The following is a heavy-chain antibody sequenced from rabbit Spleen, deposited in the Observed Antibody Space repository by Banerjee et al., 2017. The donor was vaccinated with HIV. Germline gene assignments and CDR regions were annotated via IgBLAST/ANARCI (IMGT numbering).Heavy chain of an antibody. J-gene: IGHJ4*01. Sequence: QEQLVESGGGLVKPGASLTLTCTASGFSFSSSAYMCWVRQAPGKGLEWIVCIYNGDGSTYYASWAKGRFTISKSSSTTVTLQMTSLTAADTATYFCARRFADAYGLWGPGTLVTVS. CDR3: ARRFADAYGL. CDR1: GFSFSSSAY. CDR2: IYNGDGST. V-gene: IGHV1S45*01. D-gene: IGHD6-1*01.